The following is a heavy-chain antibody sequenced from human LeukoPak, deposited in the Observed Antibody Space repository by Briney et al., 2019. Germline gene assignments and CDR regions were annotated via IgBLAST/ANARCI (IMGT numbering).Heavy chain of an antibody. V-gene: IGHV1-18*01. CDR3: VREYYDFWSGSLGNP. CDR1: GYTFTSYG. Sequence: GASVKVSCKASGYTFTSYGISWVRQAPGQGLEWMGWISAYNGNTNYAQKLQGRVTMTTDTSTSTAYMELRSLRSDDTAVYYCVREYYDFWSGSLGNPWGQGTLVTVSS. J-gene: IGHJ5*02. D-gene: IGHD3-3*01. CDR2: ISAYNGNT.